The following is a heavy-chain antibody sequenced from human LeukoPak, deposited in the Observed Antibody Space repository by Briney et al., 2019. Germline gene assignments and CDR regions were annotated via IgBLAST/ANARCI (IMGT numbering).Heavy chain of an antibody. Sequence: SETLSLTCTVSGGSISSYYWGWIRQPPGKGLEWIGSIYYSGSTYYNPSLKSRVTISVDTSKNQFSLKLSSVTAADTAVYYCARPYCGGDCYPFWGQGTLVTVSS. CDR3: ARPYCGGDCYPF. CDR2: IYYSGST. V-gene: IGHV4-39*01. D-gene: IGHD2-21*02. J-gene: IGHJ4*02. CDR1: GGSISSYY.